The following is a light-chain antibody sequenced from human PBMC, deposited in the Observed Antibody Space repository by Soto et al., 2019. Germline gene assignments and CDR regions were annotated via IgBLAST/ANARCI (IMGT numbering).Light chain of an antibody. CDR1: QSISSY. CDR2: AAS. Sequence: DIQMTQPPSSLSASVGDRVTITCRASQSISSYLNWYQQKPGKAPKLLIYAASSLQSGVPSRFSGSGSGTDFTLTISSLQPEDFATYYCQQSYSTPPTFGQGTKVDIK. V-gene: IGKV1-39*01. J-gene: IGKJ1*01. CDR3: QQSYSTPPT.